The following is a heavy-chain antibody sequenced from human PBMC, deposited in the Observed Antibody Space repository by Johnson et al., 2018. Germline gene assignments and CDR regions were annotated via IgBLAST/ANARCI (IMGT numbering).Heavy chain of an antibody. CDR2: ISWNSGSI. J-gene: IGHJ1*01. CDR1: GFTFDDYA. CDR3: AREIRGGNSAQYFQH. V-gene: IGHV3-9*01. Sequence: VQLQESGGVVVQPGGSLSLSCAASGFTFDDYAMHWVRQAPGKGLEWVSGISWNSGSIGYADSVEGRFTISSDNAKNSLYLQMNSLRAEDTAVYYCAREIRGGNSAQYFQHWGQGTMVTVSS. D-gene: IGHD4-23*01.